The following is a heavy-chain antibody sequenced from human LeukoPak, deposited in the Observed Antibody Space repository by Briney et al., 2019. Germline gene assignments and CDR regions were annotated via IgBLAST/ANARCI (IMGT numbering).Heavy chain of an antibody. CDR1: GYTFTGYY. V-gene: IGHV1-2*02. J-gene: IGHJ5*02. CDR3: ARLPDSQGNWFDP. D-gene: IGHD3-22*01. CDR2: INPNSGGT. Sequence: GASVKVSCKASGYTFTGYYMHWVRQAPGQGLEWMGWINPNSGGTNYAQKFQGRVTMTRDTSISTAYMELSRLRSDDTAVYYCARLPDSQGNWFDPWGQGTLVTVSS.